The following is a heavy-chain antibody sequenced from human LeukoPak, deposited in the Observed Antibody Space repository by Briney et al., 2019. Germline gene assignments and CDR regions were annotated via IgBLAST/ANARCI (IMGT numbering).Heavy chain of an antibody. D-gene: IGHD3-3*01. Sequence: PSETLSLTCTVSGGSISSGSYYWGWIRQPPGKGLEWIGSIYYSGSTYYNPSLKSRVTISVDTSKNQFSLKLSSVTAADTAVYYCAMPAADSGSGRVDAFDIWGQGTMVTVSS. J-gene: IGHJ3*02. V-gene: IGHV4-39*01. CDR1: GGSISSGSYY. CDR2: IYYSGST. CDR3: AMPAADSGSGRVDAFDI.